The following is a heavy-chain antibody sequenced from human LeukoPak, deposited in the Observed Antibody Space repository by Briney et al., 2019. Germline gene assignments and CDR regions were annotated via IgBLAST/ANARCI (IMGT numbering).Heavy chain of an antibody. CDR1: GYTFTSYG. CDR2: ISAYNGNT. J-gene: IGHJ4*02. V-gene: IGHV1-18*01. Sequence: GASVKVSCKASGYTFTSYGISWVRQAPGQGLEWMGWISAYNGNTNYAQKLQGRVTMTRDTSTSTVYMELSSLRSEDTAVYYCARLVLNAFDYWGQGTLVTVSS. CDR3: ARLVLNAFDY.